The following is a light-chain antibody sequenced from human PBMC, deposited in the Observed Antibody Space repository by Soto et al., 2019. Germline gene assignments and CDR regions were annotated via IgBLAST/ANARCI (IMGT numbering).Light chain of an antibody. CDR1: QSLLNPNGNNY. CDR2: LCS. V-gene: IGKV2-28*01. Sequence: DIVMTQSPLSLSVTPGEPASISCRSSQSLLNPNGNNYLDWYLRKPGQSPQLLIYLCSNRASWVPARFSVIGSGTDFTLTISRVEAEDVGVYYCMQTLHFPWTFGQGTKVEI. CDR3: MQTLHFPWT. J-gene: IGKJ1*01.